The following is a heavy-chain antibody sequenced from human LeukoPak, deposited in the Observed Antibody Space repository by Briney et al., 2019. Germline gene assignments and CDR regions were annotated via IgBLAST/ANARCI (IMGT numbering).Heavy chain of an antibody. J-gene: IGHJ6*03. CDR3: ARVPNYYYYMDV. CDR1: GGSISSGDYY. Sequence: SETLSLTCTVSGGSISSGDYYWSWIRQPPGKGLEWIGYINYSGSTYYNPSLKSRVTISVDTSKNQFSLKLSSVTAADTAVYYCARVPNYYYYMDVWGKGTTVTVSS. V-gene: IGHV4-30-4*08. CDR2: INYSGST.